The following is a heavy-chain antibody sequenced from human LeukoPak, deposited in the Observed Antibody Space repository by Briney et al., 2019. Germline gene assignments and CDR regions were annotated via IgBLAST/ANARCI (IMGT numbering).Heavy chain of an antibody. CDR1: GYTFISFG. J-gene: IGHJ4*02. Sequence: ASVKVSCKASGYTFISFGFSWVRQAPGQGPEWMGWISGYTGNTNNAQRFQGGVTMTTDTSTSTAYMELRALRSDDTAVYYCVRDLNSAARSCFDYWGPGTLVTVSS. V-gene: IGHV1-18*01. CDR2: ISGYTGNT. CDR3: VRDLNSAARSCFDY. D-gene: IGHD2-15*01.